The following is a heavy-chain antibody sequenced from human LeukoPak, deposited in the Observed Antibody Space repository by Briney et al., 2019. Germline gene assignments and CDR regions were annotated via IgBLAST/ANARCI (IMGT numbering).Heavy chain of an antibody. D-gene: IGHD3-22*01. V-gene: IGHV1-2*02. J-gene: IGHJ5*02. CDR2: INPNSGGT. CDR1: GYTFTGYY. Sequence: ASVKVSCKASGYTFTGYYMHWVRQAPGQGLEWMGCINPNSGGTNYAQKFQGRVTMTRDTSISTAYMELSRLRSDDTAVYYCARVGYYYDSSGYYSGWFDPWGQGTLVTVSS. CDR3: ARVGYYYDSSGYYSGWFDP.